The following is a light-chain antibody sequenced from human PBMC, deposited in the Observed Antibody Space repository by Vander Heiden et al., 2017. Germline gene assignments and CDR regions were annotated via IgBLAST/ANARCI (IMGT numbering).Light chain of an antibody. Sequence: DIVLTQSPATLSLSPGERATLSCRASQSVSSYLAWDQQKPGQAPRLLIYDAANRATGIPARFSGSGSGTDFTLTISSLEPEDFAVYYCQQRSNWPITFGQGTRLEIK. V-gene: IGKV3-11*01. CDR1: QSVSSY. CDR2: DAA. J-gene: IGKJ5*01. CDR3: QQRSNWPIT.